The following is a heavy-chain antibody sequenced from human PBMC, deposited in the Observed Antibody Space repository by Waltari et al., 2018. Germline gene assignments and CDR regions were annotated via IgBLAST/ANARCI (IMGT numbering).Heavy chain of an antibody. Sequence: VQLVESGGTLVQPGGSLRLSCVASGFTFRSFWMTWVRQAPGKGLEWLANINEDGSEKFYVDSVTGRFSISRDNAKNSLYLQMNTLTVEDTAVYYCARADYGGSADYDYWGQGTLVTVSS. J-gene: IGHJ4*02. CDR1: GFTFRSFW. D-gene: IGHD4-17*01. CDR2: INEDGSEK. CDR3: ARADYGGSADYDY. V-gene: IGHV3-7*04.